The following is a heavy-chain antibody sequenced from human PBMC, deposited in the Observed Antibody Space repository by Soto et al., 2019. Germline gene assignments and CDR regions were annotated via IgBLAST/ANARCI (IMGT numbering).Heavy chain of an antibody. CDR2: IYSGGST. J-gene: IGHJ6*02. V-gene: IGHV3-66*01. D-gene: IGHD3-10*01. Sequence: GGSLRLSCAASGFTVSSSYMSWVRQAPGKGLEWVSVIYSGGSTYYADSVKGRFTISRDNSKNTLYLQMNSLRAEDTAVYYCARDQLWFGDYGMDVWGQGTTVTVSS. CDR3: ARDQLWFGDYGMDV. CDR1: GFTVSSSY.